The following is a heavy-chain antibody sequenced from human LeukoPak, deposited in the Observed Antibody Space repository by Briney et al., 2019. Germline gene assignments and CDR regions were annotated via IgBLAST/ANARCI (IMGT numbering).Heavy chain of an antibody. J-gene: IGHJ5*02. CDR1: GLTFSIYA. Sequence: GGSLRLSCAASGLTFSIYAMSWVRQAPGKGLEWVSAISGGGDTTHYADSVKGRFTISRDNSMNTLYLQMDSLRAEGTAVYFCARGYCTSTSCNNWFDPWGQGALVTVSS. V-gene: IGHV3-23*01. CDR2: ISGGGDTT. D-gene: IGHD2-2*03. CDR3: ARGYCTSTSCNNWFDP.